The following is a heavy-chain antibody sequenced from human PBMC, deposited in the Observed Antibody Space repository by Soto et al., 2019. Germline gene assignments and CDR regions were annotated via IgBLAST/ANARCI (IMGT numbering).Heavy chain of an antibody. CDR3: ARGRGYCSGGSCYRLLDY. CDR1: GYTFTSYA. Sequence: ASVKVSCKASGYTFTSYAMHWVRQAPGQRLEWMGWINAGNGNTKYSQKFQGRVTITRDTSASTAYMELSSLRSEDTAVYYCARGRGYCSGGSCYRLLDYWGQGTLVTVSS. CDR2: INAGNGNT. J-gene: IGHJ4*02. D-gene: IGHD2-15*01. V-gene: IGHV1-3*01.